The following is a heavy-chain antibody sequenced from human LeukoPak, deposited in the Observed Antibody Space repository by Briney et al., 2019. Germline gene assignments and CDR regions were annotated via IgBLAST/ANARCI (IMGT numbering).Heavy chain of an antibody. CDR2: IYYSGST. CDR3: ARQGYTRYQSLPPPPPWFDP. Sequence: SETLSLTCTVSGGSISSSSYYWGWIRQPPGKGLEWIGSIYYSGSTYYNPSLKSRVTISVDTSKNQFSLKLSSVTAADTAVYYGARQGYTRYQSLPPPPPWFDPWGQGTLVAVSS. CDR1: GGSISSSSYY. D-gene: IGHD3-16*02. J-gene: IGHJ5*02. V-gene: IGHV4-39*01.